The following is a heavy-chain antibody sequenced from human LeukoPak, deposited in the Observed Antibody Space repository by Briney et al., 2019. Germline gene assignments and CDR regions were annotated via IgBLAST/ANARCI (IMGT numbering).Heavy chain of an antibody. D-gene: IGHD6-25*01. CDR3: ARTTSFTASGYDY. CDR1: GYTFTSFH. CDR2: MNPYSGDR. V-gene: IGHV1-8*03. Sequence: ASVKVSCKTSGYTFTSFHINWVRQATGQGLEWMGWMNPYSGDRGYAQKFQGRVSITSDTSIGTAYMELSSLRSDDTAVYFCARTTSFTASGYDYWGQGTLVTVSS. J-gene: IGHJ4*02.